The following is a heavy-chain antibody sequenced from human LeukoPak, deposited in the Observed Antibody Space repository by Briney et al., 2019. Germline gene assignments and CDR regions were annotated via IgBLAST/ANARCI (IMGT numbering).Heavy chain of an antibody. J-gene: IGHJ4*02. CDR2: ISGSGGST. CDR3: AKVLAALQELDY. V-gene: IGHV3-23*01. D-gene: IGHD6-6*01. Sequence: GGSLRLSCAASGFTFSSYAMSWVRQAPGKGLEWVSAISGSGGSTYYVDSVKGRFTISRDNSKNTLYLQMNSLRAEDTAVYYCAKVLAALQELDYWGQGTLVTVS. CDR1: GFTFSSYA.